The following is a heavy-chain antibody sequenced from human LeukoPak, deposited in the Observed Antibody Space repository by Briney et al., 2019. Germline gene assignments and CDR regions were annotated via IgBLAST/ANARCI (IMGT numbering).Heavy chain of an antibody. Sequence: GSSLRLSCAVSGLTFSSLWMSWVRQAPGKGLEWVANTNPDGSGKYYVDSVKGRFTISRDNAKNSVYLQMDSLRAEDTAVYFCARATDYHFDYWGQGTLVTVSS. D-gene: IGHD4-11*01. CDR1: GLTFSSLW. CDR3: ARATDYHFDY. V-gene: IGHV3-7*04. J-gene: IGHJ4*02. CDR2: TNPDGSGK.